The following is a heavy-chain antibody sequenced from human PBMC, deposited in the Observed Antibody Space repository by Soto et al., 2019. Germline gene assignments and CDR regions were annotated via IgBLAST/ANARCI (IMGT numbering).Heavy chain of an antibody. CDR1: GDSVSSNSAA. CDR3: AKGGGSSWYHVRGHYFDY. CDR2: TYYRSKWYN. J-gene: IGHJ4*02. D-gene: IGHD6-13*01. V-gene: IGHV6-1*01. Sequence: SQTLSLTCAISGDSVSSNSAAWNWIRQSPSRGLEWLGRTYYRSKWYNDYAVSVKSRITINPDTSKNQFSLQLNSVTPEDTAVYYCAKGGGSSWYHVRGHYFDYWGQGTLVTVSS.